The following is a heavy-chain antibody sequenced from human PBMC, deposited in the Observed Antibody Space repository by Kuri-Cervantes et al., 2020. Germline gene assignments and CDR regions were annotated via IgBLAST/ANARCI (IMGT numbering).Heavy chain of an antibody. CDR2: IWYDGSNK. CDR3: ARDTYDSSGLDY. V-gene: IGHV3-33*01. Sequence: GESLKISCAASGFTFSSYGMHWVRQAPGKGLEWVAVIWYDGSNKYYADSVKARFTISRDNSKNTLYLQMNSLRAEDTAVYYCARDTYDSSGLDYWGQGTLVTVSS. CDR1: GFTFSSYG. D-gene: IGHD3-22*01. J-gene: IGHJ4*02.